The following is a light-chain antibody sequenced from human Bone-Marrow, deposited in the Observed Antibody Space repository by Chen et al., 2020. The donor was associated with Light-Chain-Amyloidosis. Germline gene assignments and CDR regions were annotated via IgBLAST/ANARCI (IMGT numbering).Light chain of an antibody. J-gene: IGLJ2*01. V-gene: IGLV3-25*03. Sequence: YELTQLPSVSVSPGQTARITCSGDDLPTKYAYWYQQKPGQAPVLVIHRDTERPSGISERFSGSSSGTTATLTISGVQAEDEADYHCQSADSSGTYEVIFGGGTKLTVL. CDR3: QSADSSGTYEVI. CDR2: RDT. CDR1: DLPTKY.